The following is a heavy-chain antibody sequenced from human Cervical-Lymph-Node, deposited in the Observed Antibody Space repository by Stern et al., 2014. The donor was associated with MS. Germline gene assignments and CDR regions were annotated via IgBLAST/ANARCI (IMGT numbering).Heavy chain of an antibody. CDR1: GYSISSGYY. CDR2: IYHSGST. Sequence: VQLVESGPGLVKPSETLSLTCTVSGYSISSGYYWGWIRQPPGKGLEWIGRIYHSGSTYYNPYLQSRVTISVDTSKKQFSLKLSSGPAADTAVYYCILRDYGGNPDGDYWGQGTLVTVSS. D-gene: IGHD4-23*01. CDR3: ILRDYGGNPDGDY. V-gene: IGHV4-38-2*02. J-gene: IGHJ4*02.